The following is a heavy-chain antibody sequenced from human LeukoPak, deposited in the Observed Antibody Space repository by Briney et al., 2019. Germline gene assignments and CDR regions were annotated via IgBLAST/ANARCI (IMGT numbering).Heavy chain of an antibody. CDR1: GFTFSSYW. V-gene: IGHV3-74*01. Sequence: QPGGSLRLSCAASGFTFSSYWMHWVRQAPGKGLVWVSRINSDGSSTSYADSVRGRFTISRDNAKNTLYLQMNSLRAEDTAVYYCARGGLWVRGFDYWGQGTLVTVSS. CDR3: ARGGLWVRGFDY. D-gene: IGHD2-15*01. CDR2: INSDGSST. J-gene: IGHJ4*02.